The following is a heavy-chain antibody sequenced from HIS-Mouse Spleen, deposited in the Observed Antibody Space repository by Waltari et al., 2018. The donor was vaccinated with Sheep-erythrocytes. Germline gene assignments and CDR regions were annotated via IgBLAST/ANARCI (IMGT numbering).Heavy chain of an antibody. CDR2: ISSTSSYI. CDR1: GFTFSSYS. Sequence: EVQLVESGGGLVKPGGSLRLSCAASGFTFSSYSMNWVRQAPGKGVEGGSSISSTSSYIYYADSVKGRFTISRDNAKNSLYLQMNSLRAEDTAVYYCARDSMGHDAFDIWGQGTMVTVSS. V-gene: IGHV3-21*01. CDR3: ARDSMGHDAFDI. J-gene: IGHJ3*02. D-gene: IGHD3-10*01.